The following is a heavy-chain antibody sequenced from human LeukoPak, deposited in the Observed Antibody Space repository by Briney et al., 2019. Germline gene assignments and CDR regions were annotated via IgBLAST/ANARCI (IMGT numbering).Heavy chain of an antibody. CDR3: ARLDYYDSSGGMDV. Sequence: ASETLSLTCTVSGGSISSSNWWSWVRQPPGKGLEWIGEIYHSGSTNYNPSLKSRVTISVDKSKNQFSLKLSSVTAADTAVYYCARLDYYDSSGGMDVWGQGTTVTVSS. CDR1: GGSISSSNW. CDR2: IYHSGST. J-gene: IGHJ6*02. V-gene: IGHV4-4*02. D-gene: IGHD3-22*01.